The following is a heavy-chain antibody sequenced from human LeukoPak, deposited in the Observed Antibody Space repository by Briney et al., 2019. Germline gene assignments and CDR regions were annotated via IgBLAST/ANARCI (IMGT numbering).Heavy chain of an antibody. D-gene: IGHD1-14*01. Sequence: PGGSLRLSCAASGFSFSSYSMNWGRQSPGKGLEWDSYISSSSSTISYADSVKGRFTISRDNAKNSLYLQMNSLRAEDTALYYCARGPAPDDYWGQGTLVTVSS. CDR3: ARGPAPDDY. CDR2: ISSSSSTI. J-gene: IGHJ4*02. V-gene: IGHV3-48*04. CDR1: GFSFSSYS.